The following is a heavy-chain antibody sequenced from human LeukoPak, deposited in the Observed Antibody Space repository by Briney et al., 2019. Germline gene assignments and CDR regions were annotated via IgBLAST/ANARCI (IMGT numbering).Heavy chain of an antibody. J-gene: IGHJ5*02. D-gene: IGHD2-21*02. CDR2: ISGSGGST. CDR1: GFTFSSYA. CDR3: AKAGVVTRHWFDP. Sequence: GGSLRLSCAASGFTFSSYAMSWVRQAPGKGLEWVSAISGSGGSTYYADSMKGRFTISRDNSKNTMYLQMNSLRAEDTAVYYCAKAGVVTRHWFDPWGQGTLVTVSS. V-gene: IGHV3-23*01.